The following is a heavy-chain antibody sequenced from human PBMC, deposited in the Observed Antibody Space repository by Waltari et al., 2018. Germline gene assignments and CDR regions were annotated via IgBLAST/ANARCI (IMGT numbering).Heavy chain of an antibody. CDR2: IFSNDEK. CDR3: ARMNYYDSSGYFGPNWFDP. CDR1: GFSLSTARMG. Sequence: QVTLKESGPVLVKPTETLPLTCTVSGFSLSTARMGVSWIRMPPGKALEWLAHIFSNDEKSYSTSLKSRLTISKDTSKSQVVLTMTNMDPVDTATYYCARMNYYDSSGYFGPNWFDPWGQGTLVTVSS. V-gene: IGHV2-26*01. J-gene: IGHJ5*02. D-gene: IGHD3-22*01.